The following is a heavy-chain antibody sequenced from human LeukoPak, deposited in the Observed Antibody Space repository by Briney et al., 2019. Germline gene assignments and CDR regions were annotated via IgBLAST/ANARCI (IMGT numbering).Heavy chain of an antibody. CDR1: GYNSITYW. Sequence: GESLKFSCKASGYNSITYWIGWVRQMPGKGLEYMGIIYPRDSQIRYSPSFQGQVTISADKSISTAYLQWTSLKASDTAIYYCARHTKRPQAGWFDPWGQGTLVTVSS. CDR3: ARHTKRPQAGWFDP. CDR2: IYPRDSQI. V-gene: IGHV5-51*01. D-gene: IGHD6-25*01. J-gene: IGHJ5*02.